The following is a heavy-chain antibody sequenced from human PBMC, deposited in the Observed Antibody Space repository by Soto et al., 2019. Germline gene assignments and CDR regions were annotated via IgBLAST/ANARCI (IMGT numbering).Heavy chain of an antibody. CDR1: GGTFSSYA. V-gene: IGHV1-69*05. CDR3: ARNVVVTAIFLWAAFDI. J-gene: IGHJ3*02. Sequence: QVQLVQSGAEVTKPGSSVKVSCKASGGTFSSYAISWVRQAPGQGLEWMGGIIPIFGTANYAQTFQGRVTVDSAESTSNAYMELRRLRSEDTAVYYCARNVVVTAIFLWAAFDIWGQGPMVTVAS. D-gene: IGHD2-21*02. CDR2: IIPIFGTA.